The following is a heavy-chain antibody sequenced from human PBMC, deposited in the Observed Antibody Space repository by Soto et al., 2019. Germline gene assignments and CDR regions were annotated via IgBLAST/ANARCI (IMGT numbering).Heavy chain of an antibody. CDR3: GRDFSYGDSYYYHGMDV. V-gene: IGHV1-69*04. D-gene: IGHD4-17*01. J-gene: IGHJ6*02. Sequence: GASVKVSCKASGGTFNRYSISWVRQAPGQGLEWMGRIIPILGLANYAQKFQDRVTITADKSTSTAYMELSSLRSEDTTVYYCGRDFSYGDSYYYHGMDVWGQGTTVTVSS. CDR1: GGTFNRYS. CDR2: IIPILGLA.